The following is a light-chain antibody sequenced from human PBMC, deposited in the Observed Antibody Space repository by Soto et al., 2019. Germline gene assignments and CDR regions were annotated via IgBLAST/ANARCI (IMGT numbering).Light chain of an antibody. CDR1: SGYSTYA. CDR2: INYYGTH. CDR3: QILGTGIQV. V-gene: IGLV4-69*01. J-gene: IGLJ3*02. Sequence: QAVVTQSPSSSASLGASVKLTCTLSSGYSTYAIAWHQQQSEKGPGFLMKINYYGTHSKGDGFFERFSGSSSGAERHLPIASLQSADEADYYCQILGTGIQVFGGGTKLTVL.